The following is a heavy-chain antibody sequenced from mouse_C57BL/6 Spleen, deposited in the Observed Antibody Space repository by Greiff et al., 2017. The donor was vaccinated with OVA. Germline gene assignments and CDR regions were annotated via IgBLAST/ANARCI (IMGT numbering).Heavy chain of an antibody. CDR3: GRSSMVRGFAY. V-gene: IGHV7-3*01. CDR2: IRNKANGYTT. D-gene: IGHD2-2*01. J-gene: IGHJ3*01. CDR1: GFTFTDYY. Sequence: EVMLVESGGGLVQPGGSLSLSCAASGFTFTDYYMSWVRQPPRKALEWLGFIRNKANGYTTEYSASVKGRFTISRDNSQSILYLQMSALRDEDSVSYYCGRSSMVRGFAYWGQGTLVTVSA.